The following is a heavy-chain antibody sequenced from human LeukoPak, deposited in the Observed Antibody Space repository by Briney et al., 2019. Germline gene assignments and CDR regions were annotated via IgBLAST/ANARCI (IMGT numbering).Heavy chain of an antibody. J-gene: IGHJ4*02. CDR2: ISYGGSNK. V-gene: IGHV3-30*18. D-gene: IGHD3-22*01. CDR1: GFTFSSYG. Sequence: HPGGSLRLSCAASGFTFSSYGMHWVRQAPGKGLEWVAVISYGGSNKYYADSVKGRFTISRDNSKNTLYLQMNSLRAEDTAVYYCAKDRASSGATYYFDYWGQGTLVTVSS. CDR3: AKDRASSGATYYFDY.